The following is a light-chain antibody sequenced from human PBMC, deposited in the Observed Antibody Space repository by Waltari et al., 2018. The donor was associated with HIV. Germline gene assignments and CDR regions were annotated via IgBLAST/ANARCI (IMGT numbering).Light chain of an antibody. J-gene: IGKJ4*01. CDR3: QQRSHWPLT. CDR1: QSVSDF. CDR2: DAS. V-gene: IGKV3-11*01. Sequence: ETVLTQSPARLPLSPGERATLSCRANQSVSDFLDWYRQTPGHPPRLLIYDASTRATGTPARFSGSGSGTEFTLTISSLEPEDFAVYYCQQRSHWPLTFGGGTKVEMK.